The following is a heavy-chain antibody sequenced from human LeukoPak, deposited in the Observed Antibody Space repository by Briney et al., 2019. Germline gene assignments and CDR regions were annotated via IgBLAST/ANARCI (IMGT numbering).Heavy chain of an antibody. Sequence: GGSLRLSCAASGFAFYNYDMHWVRQTGKDLEWVSVIAANGDSYYAGSVKGRFTISRDNGNNALYLQMNGLRDGDTAVYYCARGYSYRFDYWGQGTLVTVSS. CDR3: ARGYSYRFDY. D-gene: IGHD4-11*01. J-gene: IGHJ4*02. CDR2: IAANGDS. V-gene: IGHV3-13*01. CDR1: GFAFYNYD.